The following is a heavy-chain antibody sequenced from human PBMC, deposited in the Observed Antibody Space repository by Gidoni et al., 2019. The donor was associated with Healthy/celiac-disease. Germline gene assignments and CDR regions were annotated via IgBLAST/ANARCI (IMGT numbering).Heavy chain of an antibody. Sequence: EVQLVEAGGGVVRPGGSLRLSCAASGFTLDDYGMSWVGQAPGKGLEWVSGINWNGGRTGYADSVKGRFTISRDNAKNSLYLQMNSLRAEDTALYYCARGYQLLPHYYGMDVWGQGTTVTVSS. CDR2: INWNGGRT. V-gene: IGHV3-20*04. D-gene: IGHD2-2*01. CDR3: ARGYQLLPHYYGMDV. CDR1: GFTLDDYG. J-gene: IGHJ6*02.